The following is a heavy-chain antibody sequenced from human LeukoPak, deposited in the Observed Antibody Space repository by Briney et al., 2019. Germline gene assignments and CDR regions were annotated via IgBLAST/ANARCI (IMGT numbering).Heavy chain of an antibody. CDR1: GFTFDDYA. V-gene: IGHV3-9*01. CDR2: ISWNSGSI. CDR3: AKAEGMSVVGASHDY. D-gene: IGHD1-26*01. Sequence: PGGSLRLSCAASGFTFDDYAMHWVRQAPGKGLEWVSGISWNSGSIGYADSVKGRFTISRDNSKNTLYVQMNSLRAEDTALYYCAKAEGMSVVGASHDYWGQGTLVTVSS. J-gene: IGHJ4*02.